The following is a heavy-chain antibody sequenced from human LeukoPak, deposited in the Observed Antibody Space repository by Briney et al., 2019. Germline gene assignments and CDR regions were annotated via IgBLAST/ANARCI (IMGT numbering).Heavy chain of an antibody. CDR3: TTVDTAMVYSNNFDY. Sequence: GGSLRLSCAASGFTFSNAWMSWVRQAPGKGLEWVGRIKSKTDGGTTDYAAPVKGRFTISRDDSKNTLYLQMNSLKTEDTAVYYCTTVDTAMVYSNNFDYWGQGTLVTVSS. V-gene: IGHV3-15*01. D-gene: IGHD5-18*01. J-gene: IGHJ4*02. CDR1: GFTFSNAW. CDR2: IKSKTDGGTT.